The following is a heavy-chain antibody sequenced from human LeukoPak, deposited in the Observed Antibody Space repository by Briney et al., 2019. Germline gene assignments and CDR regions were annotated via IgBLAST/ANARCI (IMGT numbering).Heavy chain of an antibody. CDR3: ARYRANHYSSGRRRGAFDI. CDR1: GGSISSYY. CDR2: IYTSGST. V-gene: IGHV4-4*07. J-gene: IGHJ3*02. D-gene: IGHD3-22*01. Sequence: KPSETLSLTCTVSGGSISSYYWSWIRQPAGKGLEWIGRIYTSGSTNYNPSLKSRVTMSVDTSKNQFSLKLSSVTAADTAVYYCARYRANHYSSGRRRGAFDIWGQGTMVTVSS.